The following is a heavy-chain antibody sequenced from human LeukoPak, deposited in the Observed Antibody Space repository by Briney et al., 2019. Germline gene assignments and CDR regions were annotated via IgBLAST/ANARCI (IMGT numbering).Heavy chain of an antibody. Sequence: GGSLRLSCAASGFTFSSYAMHWVRQASGKGLEWVGRIRSKANSYATAYAASVKGRFTISRDDSKNTAYLQMNSLKTEDTAVYYCTSGSYPVDYWGQGTLVTVSS. CDR1: GFTFSSYA. V-gene: IGHV3-73*01. D-gene: IGHD1-26*01. CDR3: TSGSYPVDY. J-gene: IGHJ4*02. CDR2: IRSKANSYAT.